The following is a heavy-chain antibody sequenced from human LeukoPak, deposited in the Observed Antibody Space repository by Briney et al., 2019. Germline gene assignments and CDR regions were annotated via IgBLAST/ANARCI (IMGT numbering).Heavy chain of an antibody. CDR2: IVVGSGNT. CDR1: GFTFTSSA. Sequence: SVKVSCKASGFTFTSSAMQWVRQARGQRLEWIGWIVVGSGNTNYAQKFQEGVTITRDMSTSTAYMELSSLRSEDTAVYYCAAGLWELLDYGMDVWGQGTTVTVS. D-gene: IGHD1-26*01. J-gene: IGHJ6*02. V-gene: IGHV1-58*02. CDR3: AAGLWELLDYGMDV.